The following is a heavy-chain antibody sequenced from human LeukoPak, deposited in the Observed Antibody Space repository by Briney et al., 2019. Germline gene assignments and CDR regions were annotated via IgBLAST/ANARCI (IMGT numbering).Heavy chain of an antibody. CDR2: ISSTSTYI. J-gene: IGHJ4*02. CDR1: GFTFSDYS. CDR3: ARVYCSGANCYSAFDY. D-gene: IGHD2-15*01. Sequence: GGSLRLSCAASGFTFSDYSMNWVRQAPGRGLEWVSSISSTSTYIKYADSVKGRFTISGDNAKNSLYLQMNSLRAEDSAVYYCARVYCSGANCYSAFDYWGQGTLVTVSS. V-gene: IGHV3-21*01.